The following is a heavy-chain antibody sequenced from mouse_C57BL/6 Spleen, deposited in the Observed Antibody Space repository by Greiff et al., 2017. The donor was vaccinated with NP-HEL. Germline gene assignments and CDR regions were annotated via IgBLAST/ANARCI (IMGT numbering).Heavy chain of an antibody. J-gene: IGHJ2*01. CDR3: AKAAHYGTYFDY. D-gene: IGHD2-1*01. V-gene: IGHV1-22*01. CDR2: INPNNGGT. CDR1: GYTFTDYN. Sequence: EVQLQQSGPELVKPGASVKMSCKASGYTFTDYNMHWVKQSHGKSLEWIGYINPNNGGTSYNQKFKGKATLTVNKSSSTAYMELRSLTSEDSAVYYCAKAAHYGTYFDYWGQGTTLTVSS.